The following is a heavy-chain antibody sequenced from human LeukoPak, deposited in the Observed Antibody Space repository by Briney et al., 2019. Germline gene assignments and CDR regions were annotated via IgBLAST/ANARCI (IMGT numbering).Heavy chain of an antibody. Sequence: PGRSLRPSCAASGFTFSSYAMHWVRQAPGKGLEWVALISYDGSGQYYTESVKGRFTISRDNSKNTLYLQVNSLRVEDTAVYYCARANRPFHTSGWYKDYWGQGTLVTVSS. CDR2: ISYDGSGQ. D-gene: IGHD6-19*01. CDR3: ARANRPFHTSGWYKDY. V-gene: IGHV3-30-3*01. CDR1: GFTFSSYA. J-gene: IGHJ4*02.